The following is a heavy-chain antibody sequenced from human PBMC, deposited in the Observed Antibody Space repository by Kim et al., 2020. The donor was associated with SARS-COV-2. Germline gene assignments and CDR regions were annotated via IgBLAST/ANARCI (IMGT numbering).Heavy chain of an antibody. Sequence: SETLSLTCAVYGGSFSGYYWSWIRQPPGKGLEWIGEINHSGSTNYNPSLKSRVTISVDTSKNQFSLKLSSVTAADTAVYYCARVKSYSISRRWFDPWGQGTLVTVSS. CDR1: GGSFSGYY. CDR2: INHSGST. J-gene: IGHJ5*02. CDR3: ARVKSYSISRRWFDP. D-gene: IGHD6-13*01. V-gene: IGHV4-34*01.